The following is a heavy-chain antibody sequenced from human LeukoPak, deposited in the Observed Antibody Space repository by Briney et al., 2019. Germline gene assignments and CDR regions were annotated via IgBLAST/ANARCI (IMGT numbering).Heavy chain of an antibody. CDR1: GFTFSSYW. V-gene: IGHV3-7*01. Sequence: GGSLRLFCAASGFTFSSYWMTWVRQPPGKGLEWVANIKQDGSEKYSVDSVKGRFTISRDNAKNSLYMQMNSLRAEDTAVYYCARVMSASVWRTYGSYYYYYYMDVWGKGTTVTVSS. D-gene: IGHD3-16*01. CDR3: ARVMSASVWRTYGSYYYYYYMDV. J-gene: IGHJ6*03. CDR2: IKQDGSEK.